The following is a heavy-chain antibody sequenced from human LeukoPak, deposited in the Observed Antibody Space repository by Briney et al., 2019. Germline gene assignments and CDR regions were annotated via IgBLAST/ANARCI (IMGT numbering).Heavy chain of an antibody. V-gene: IGHV1-46*01. CDR3: TRDPEGVGDHSDY. CDR1: GYTFTNYY. Sequence: ASVTVSCTASGYTFTNYYLHWVRQAPRQGLEWMGLIDPSDGGTIYSQKFQGRVTLTRDTSTSTVYMELSSVRSEDTAVYYCTRDPEGVGDHSDYWGQGTLVTVSS. CDR2: IDPSDGGT. J-gene: IGHJ4*02. D-gene: IGHD3-10*01.